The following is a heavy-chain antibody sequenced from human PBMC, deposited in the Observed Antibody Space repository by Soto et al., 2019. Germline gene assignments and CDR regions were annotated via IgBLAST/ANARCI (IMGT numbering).Heavy chain of an antibody. CDR2: IYYSGST. D-gene: IGHD2-15*01. Sequence: QVQLQESGPGLVKPSQTLSLTCTVSGGSISSGGYYWSWIRQHPGKGLEWIGYIYYSGSTYYTPSLKSRGTISVDTSKNQCSLKLSSVTAADTAVYYCARRYGGNFDYWGQGTLVTVSS. V-gene: IGHV4-31*03. J-gene: IGHJ4*02. CDR1: GGSISSGGYY. CDR3: ARRYGGNFDY.